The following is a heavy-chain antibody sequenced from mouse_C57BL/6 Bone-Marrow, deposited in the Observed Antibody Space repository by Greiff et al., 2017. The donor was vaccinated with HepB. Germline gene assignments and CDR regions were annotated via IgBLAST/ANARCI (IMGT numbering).Heavy chain of an antibody. V-gene: IGHV5-17*01. Sequence: EVKLVESGGGLVKPGGSLKLSCAASGFTFSDYGMHWVRQAPERGLEWVAYISSGSSTIYYADTVKGRFTISRDNAKNTLFLQMTSLRSEDTAMYYCARRSFSIRYCDVWGTGTTVTVSS. CDR1: GFTFSDYG. D-gene: IGHD2-4*01. J-gene: IGHJ1*03. CDR3: ARRSFSIRYCDV. CDR2: ISSGSSTI.